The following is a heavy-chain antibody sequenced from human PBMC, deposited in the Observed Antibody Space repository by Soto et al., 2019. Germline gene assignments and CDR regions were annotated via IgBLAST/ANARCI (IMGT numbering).Heavy chain of an antibody. CDR1: GFTFSSYT. V-gene: IGHV3-23*01. CDR3: AKDKVCSGGSCYYDY. Sequence: EVQLLEAGGDLIQPGGSLRLSCAASGFTFSSYTMTWVRHAPGKGLEWVSAINGGGGSTYYADSVKGRFTISRDNSKDTLYLQRNSLRAEDTAVYYCAKDKVCSGGSCYYDYWGQGTLVTVSS. CDR2: INGGGGST. D-gene: IGHD2-15*01. J-gene: IGHJ4*02.